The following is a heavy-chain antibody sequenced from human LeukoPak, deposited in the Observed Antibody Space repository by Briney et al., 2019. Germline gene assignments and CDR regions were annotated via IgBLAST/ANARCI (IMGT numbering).Heavy chain of an antibody. CDR3: ASEGFSRSDRYYYMDV. D-gene: IGHD1-26*01. CDR1: GYTFTSYY. V-gene: IGHV1-46*01. J-gene: IGHJ6*03. CDR2: INPSGGST. Sequence: ASVKVSCKASGYTFTSYYMLWLRPAPAQGLGWMGMINPSGGSTSYAQNFQGRVTMTRDTATSTVYMELSSLRSEDTAVYYCASEGFSRSDRYYYMDVWGKGTTVTVSS.